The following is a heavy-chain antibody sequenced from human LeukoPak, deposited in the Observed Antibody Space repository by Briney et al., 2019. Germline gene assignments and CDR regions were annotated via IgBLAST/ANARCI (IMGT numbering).Heavy chain of an antibody. J-gene: IGHJ4*02. D-gene: IGHD6-13*01. CDR1: GFTFSSYA. V-gene: IGHV3-23*01. Sequence: GGSLRLSCAASGFTFSSYAMNWVRQAPGKGLEWVSAINGGGGSTYYADSVKGRFTISRDNSKNTLFLQMNSLRVEDTAVYYCVKGPLVRLNYWGQGTLVTVSS. CDR3: VKGPLVRLNY. CDR2: INGGGGST.